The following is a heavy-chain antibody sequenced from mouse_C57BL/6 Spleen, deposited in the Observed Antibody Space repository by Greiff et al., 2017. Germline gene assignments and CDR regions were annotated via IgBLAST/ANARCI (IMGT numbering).Heavy chain of an antibody. V-gene: IGHV1-82*01. J-gene: IGHJ4*01. CDR1: GYAFSSSW. Sequence: LQQSGASVKISCKASGYAFSSSWMNWVKQRPGKGLEWIGRIYPGDGDTNYNGKFKGKATLTADKSSSTAYMQLSSLTSEDSAVYVCAREKGGSGAMDYWGQGTSVTVSS. CDR3: AREKGGSGAMDY. D-gene: IGHD3-2*02. CDR2: IYPGDGDT.